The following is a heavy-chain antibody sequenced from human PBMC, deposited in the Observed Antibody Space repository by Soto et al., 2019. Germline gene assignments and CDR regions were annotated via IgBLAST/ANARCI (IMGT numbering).Heavy chain of an antibody. V-gene: IGHV1-69*01. Sequence: QVQLVQSGAEVKKPGSSVKVSCKAPGGTFSSYAISWVRQAPGQGLEWMGGIIPIFGTAKYAQKFQGRVTITADEYTSTGYMELSSLRSEDTAVYYCAGSQGGSSSLDIYYYYYYGMDVWGQGTTVTVSS. CDR3: AGSQGGSSSLDIYYYYYYGMDV. J-gene: IGHJ6*02. D-gene: IGHD2-15*01. CDR1: GGTFSSYA. CDR2: IIPIFGTA.